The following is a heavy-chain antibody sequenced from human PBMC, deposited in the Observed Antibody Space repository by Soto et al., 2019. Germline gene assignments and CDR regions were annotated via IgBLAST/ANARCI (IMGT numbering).Heavy chain of an antibody. Sequence: SETLSLTCAVSGGSISSGGYSWSWIRQPPGKGLEWIGYIYHSGSTYYNPSLKSRVTISVDRSKSQFSLKLSSVTAADTAVYYCARAWGEAYYYGMDVWGQGTTVTVSS. J-gene: IGHJ6*02. CDR2: IYHSGST. CDR3: ARAWGEAYYYGMDV. V-gene: IGHV4-30-2*01. CDR1: GGSISSGGYS. D-gene: IGHD1-26*01.